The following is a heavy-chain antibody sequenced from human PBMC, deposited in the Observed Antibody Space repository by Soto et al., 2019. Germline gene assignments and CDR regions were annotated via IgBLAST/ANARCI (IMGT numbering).Heavy chain of an antibody. CDR2: INPNSGGT. V-gene: IGHV1-2*04. CDR3: DRANRSSWWWRTKVQH. CDR1: GYTFTGYY. J-gene: IGHJ1*01. Sequence: QVQLVQSGAEVKKPGASVKVSCKASGYTFTGYYMHWVRQAPGQGLEWMGWINPNSGGTHYAEKFQGWVTMTRDTXIXXAHRELSRLRSDDTDVKYCDRANRSSWWWRTKVQHWRPGTLVPVSS. D-gene: IGHD6-13*01.